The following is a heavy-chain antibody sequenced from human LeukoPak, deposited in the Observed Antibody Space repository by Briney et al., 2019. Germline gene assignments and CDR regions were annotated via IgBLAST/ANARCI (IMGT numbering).Heavy chain of an antibody. J-gene: IGHJ2*01. CDR2: IGPDGSEK. V-gene: IGHV3-7*01. Sequence: QSGGSLRLSCAASGFIFSTYWVTWVRQAPGMGLEWVANIGPDGSEKFYVDSVKGRFTISRDNAKNSLYLQMNSLRAKDTAVYYCARVRTEWYIDLWGRGTLVTVST. CDR3: ARVRTEWYIDL. D-gene: IGHD2-8*02. CDR1: GFIFSTYW.